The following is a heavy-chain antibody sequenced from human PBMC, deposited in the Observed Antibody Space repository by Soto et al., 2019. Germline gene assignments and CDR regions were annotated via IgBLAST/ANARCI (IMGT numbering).Heavy chain of an antibody. V-gene: IGHV4-61*01. CDR3: ARVAPRGGYYYGSWGLIVDY. D-gene: IGHD3-10*01. CDR1: GGSISSSSYY. J-gene: IGHJ4*02. Sequence: PSETLSLTCTVSGGSISSSSYYWSWTRQPPGKGLEGIGYIYYSGSTNYNPSLESRVTISVETAKHQFPRKLSSVTAEDTALYYCARVAPRGGYYYGSWGLIVDYWGQGTLVTVSS. CDR2: IYYSGST.